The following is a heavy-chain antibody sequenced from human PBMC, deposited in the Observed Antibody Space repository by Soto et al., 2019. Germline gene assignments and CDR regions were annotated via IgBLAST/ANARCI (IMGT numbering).Heavy chain of an antibody. J-gene: IGHJ4*02. CDR3: ARGPIAAASTMYFAD. Sequence: QVQLVQSGAEVKKPGSSVKVSCKASGGTFISYTISWVRQAPGQGLEWVGGIIPIFGTANYAQKFQGRLTVLADDSTNTAYMELSSLRSEDTDVYYCARGPIAAASTMYFADWGQGTLVTVSS. CDR1: GGTFISYT. V-gene: IGHV1-69*01. CDR2: IIPIFGTA. D-gene: IGHD6-13*01.